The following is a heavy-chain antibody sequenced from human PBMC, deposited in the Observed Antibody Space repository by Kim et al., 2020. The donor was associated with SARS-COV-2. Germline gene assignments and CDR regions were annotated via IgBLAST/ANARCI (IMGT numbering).Heavy chain of an antibody. V-gene: IGHV3-7*01. CDR2: IKKDGSEQ. CDR1: GFTFNTYW. J-gene: IGHJ4*02. Sequence: GSLRLSCAASGFTFNTYWMTWVRQAPGKGLEWVANIKKDGSEQYYVDSVKGRFTISRDNAKNSLYLQMNSLRAEDTAVYYCVRDWGESYWGQGTLVTVS. CDR3: VRDWGESY. D-gene: IGHD7-27*01.